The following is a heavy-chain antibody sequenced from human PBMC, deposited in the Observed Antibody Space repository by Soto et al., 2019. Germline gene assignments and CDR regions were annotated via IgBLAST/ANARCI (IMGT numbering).Heavy chain of an antibody. D-gene: IGHD2-15*01. V-gene: IGHV1-46*03. Sequence: QVQLVQSGAEVKKPGASVKVSCKASGYTFTSYYMHWVRQAPGQGLEWMGIINPSGGSTSYAQKFPGRVTMTRDTSTSTVYMELSSLRSEDTAVYYCARVDCSGGSCYCIDYWGQGTLVTVSS. J-gene: IGHJ4*02. CDR1: GYTFTSYY. CDR3: ARVDCSGGSCYCIDY. CDR2: INPSGGST.